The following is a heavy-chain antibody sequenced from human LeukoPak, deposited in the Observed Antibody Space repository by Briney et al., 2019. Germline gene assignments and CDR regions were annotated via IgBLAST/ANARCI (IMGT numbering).Heavy chain of an antibody. J-gene: IGHJ6*02. D-gene: IGHD4-11*01. Sequence: GGSLRLSCAASGFTFSSNGMRWVRQAPGKGLEWVGVIWYDGSNKYYADSVKGRFTISRDNSKNTQYLQLNSQRAEDTAVYYCARPYYSNYYYYGMDVWGQGTTVTVSS. CDR2: IWYDGSNK. CDR3: ARPYYSNYYYYGMDV. CDR1: GFTFSSNG. V-gene: IGHV3-33*01.